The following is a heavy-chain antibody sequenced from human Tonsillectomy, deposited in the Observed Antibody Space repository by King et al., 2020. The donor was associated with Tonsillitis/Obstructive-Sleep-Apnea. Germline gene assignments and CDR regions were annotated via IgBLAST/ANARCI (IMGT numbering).Heavy chain of an antibody. CDR2: IIPIFGTA. CDR3: ASGYYYDSSGYLHYYYMDV. V-gene: IGHV1-69*01. CDR1: GGTFSSYA. J-gene: IGHJ6*03. Sequence: VQLVESGAEVKKPGSSVKVSCKASGGTFSSYAISWVRQAPGQGLEWMGGIIPIFGTANYAQKFQGRVTFTADESTSTAYMELGSLRSEDTAVYYCASGYYYDSSGYLHYYYMDVWGKGTTVTVSS. D-gene: IGHD3-22*01.